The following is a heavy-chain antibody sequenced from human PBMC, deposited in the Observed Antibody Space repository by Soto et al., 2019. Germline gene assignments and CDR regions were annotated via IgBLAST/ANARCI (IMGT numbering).Heavy chain of an antibody. V-gene: IGHV4-59*01. J-gene: IGHJ6*02. CDR1: GGSISSYY. Sequence: PSETLSLTCTVSGGSISSYYWNWIRQPPGKGLEWIGYIHYSGSTNYNPSLKSRVTISVDTSKNQFSLKLSSVTAADTAVYYCAREESSGWFGGVYGVGVWGQGTTVTVSS. CDR2: IHYSGST. D-gene: IGHD6-19*01. CDR3: AREESSGWFGGVYGVGV.